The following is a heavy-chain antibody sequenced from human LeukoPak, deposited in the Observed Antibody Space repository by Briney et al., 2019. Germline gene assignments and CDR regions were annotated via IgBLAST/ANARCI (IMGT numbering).Heavy chain of an antibody. CDR3: ARGPSVDKYYFYSMDV. D-gene: IGHD2-15*01. V-gene: IGHV4-59*01. CDR2: IYYNGST. Sequence: KPSETLSLTCSVSGGSISGYYWSWIRQPPGKGLEWLGYIYYNGSTRYNPSLKSRLTISLDTSKNQFSLKLSSVTAADTAVFHCARGPSVDKYYFYSMDVWGKGTTVTVSS. J-gene: IGHJ6*03. CDR1: GGSISGYY.